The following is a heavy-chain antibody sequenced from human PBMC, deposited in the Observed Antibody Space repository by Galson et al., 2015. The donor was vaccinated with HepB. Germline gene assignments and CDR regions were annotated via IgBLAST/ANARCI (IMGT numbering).Heavy chain of an antibody. Sequence: SLRLSCAASGFTFSSHDMHWVRQSTGQGLEWVSAIGAPGDTYYPASVQGRFTISRENAKNPLYLQMNSLTAGDTAVYYCARGAYGDANWSFDLWGRGTLVTVSS. J-gene: IGHJ2*01. V-gene: IGHV3-13*04. CDR1: GFTFSSHD. CDR2: IGAPGDT. D-gene: IGHD4-17*01. CDR3: ARGAYGDANWSFDL.